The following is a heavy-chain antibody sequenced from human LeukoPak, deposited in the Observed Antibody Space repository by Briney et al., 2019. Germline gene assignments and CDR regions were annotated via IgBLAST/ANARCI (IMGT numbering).Heavy chain of an antibody. V-gene: IGHV4-34*01. CDR1: GGSFSGYY. Sequence: SETLSLTCAVYGGSFSGYYWSWIRQPPGKGLEWIGEINHSGSTNYNPSLKSRVTISVDTSKNQFSLKLSSVTAADTAVYYCARMGYSYAIDYWGQGTLVTVSS. CDR3: ARMGYSYAIDY. J-gene: IGHJ4*02. CDR2: INHSGST. D-gene: IGHD5-18*01.